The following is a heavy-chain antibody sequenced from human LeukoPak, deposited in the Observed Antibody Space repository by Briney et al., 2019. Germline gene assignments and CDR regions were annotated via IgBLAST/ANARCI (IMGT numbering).Heavy chain of an antibody. D-gene: IGHD2-2*01. CDR3: ARSPREYCSSTSCYLNWFDP. CDR1: GGTFSSYA. CDR2: IIPIFGTA. V-gene: IGHV1-69*13. Sequence: SVKVSCKASGGTFSSYAISWVRQAPGQGLEWMGGIIPIFGTANYAQKFQGRVTITADESTSTAYMELSSLRSEDTAVYYCARSPREYCSSTSCYLNWFDPRGQGTLVTVSS. J-gene: IGHJ5*02.